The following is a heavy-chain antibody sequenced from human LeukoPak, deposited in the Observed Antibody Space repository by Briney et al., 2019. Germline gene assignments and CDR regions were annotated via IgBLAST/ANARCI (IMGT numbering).Heavy chain of an antibody. CDR2: IYYSGST. J-gene: IGHJ4*02. CDR1: GGSISSSSYY. Sequence: SETLSLTCAVSGGSISSSSYYWGWIRQPPGKGLEWIGSIYYSGSTYYNPSLKSRVTISVDTSKNQFSLKLSSVTAADTAVYYCASLLRYGSGPYYFDYWGQGTLVTVSS. V-gene: IGHV4-39*01. D-gene: IGHD3-10*01. CDR3: ASLLRYGSGPYYFDY.